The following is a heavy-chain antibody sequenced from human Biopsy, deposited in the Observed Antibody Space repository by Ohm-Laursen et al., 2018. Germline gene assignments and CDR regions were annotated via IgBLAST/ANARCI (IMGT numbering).Heavy chain of an antibody. J-gene: IGHJ4*02. CDR1: GFTLSYYS. Sequence: GSLRLSCAASGFTLSYYSMTWVRQAPGKGLEWVGRIKSKTDGGTIDYAASVECRIIISRDDSKKTVYVQMNNLKTEDTGVYYCTTYQYWGQGTLVTVSS. CDR3: TTYQY. D-gene: IGHD3-16*02. CDR2: IKSKTDGGTI. V-gene: IGHV3-15*01.